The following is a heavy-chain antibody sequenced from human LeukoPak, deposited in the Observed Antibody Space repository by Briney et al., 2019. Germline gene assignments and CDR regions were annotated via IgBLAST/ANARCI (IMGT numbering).Heavy chain of an antibody. J-gene: IGHJ4*02. D-gene: IGHD5-12*01. Sequence: PGGSLRLSCAASGFTFSSYGMSWVRQAPGKGLEWVSAISGSGGSTYYADSVKGRFTISRDNSKNTLYLQMNSLRAEDTAVYYCAKTLRPLWGPFDYWGQGTLVTVSS. CDR2: ISGSGGST. V-gene: IGHV3-23*01. CDR3: AKTLRPLWGPFDY. CDR1: GFTFSSYG.